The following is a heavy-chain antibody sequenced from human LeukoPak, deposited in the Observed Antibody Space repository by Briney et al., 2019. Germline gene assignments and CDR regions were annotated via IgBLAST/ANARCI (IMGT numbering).Heavy chain of an antibody. CDR1: GGSFSGYY. CDR2: MNHSGST. CDR3: ATTRITIFGVVIFDY. J-gene: IGHJ4*02. V-gene: IGHV4-34*01. D-gene: IGHD3-3*01. Sequence: PSETLSLTCAVYGGSFSGYYWSWIRQPPGKGLEWIGEMNHSGSTNCNPSLKSRVTISVDTSKNQFSLKLSSVTAADTAVYYCATTRITIFGVVIFDYWGQGTLVTVSS.